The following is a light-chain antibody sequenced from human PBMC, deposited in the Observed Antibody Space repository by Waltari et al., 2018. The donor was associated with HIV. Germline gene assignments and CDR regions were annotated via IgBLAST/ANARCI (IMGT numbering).Light chain of an antibody. Sequence: HSVLTQPPSVSGAPGQRVTTSRPGSRSNIRPGYDVHWYQQLPGTATKLLIYGYSNRPSGVPVQFAGSKSGTSASVAITMLQAEDEADYYCQSYDSSLSGSGVFGGGTKLTVL. CDR2: GYS. V-gene: IGLV1-40*01. CDR3: QSYDSSLSGSGV. J-gene: IGLJ3*02. CDR1: RSNIRPGYD.